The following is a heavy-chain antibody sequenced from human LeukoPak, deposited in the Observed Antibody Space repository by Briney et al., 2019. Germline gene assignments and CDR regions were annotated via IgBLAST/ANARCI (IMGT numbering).Heavy chain of an antibody. Sequence: PGGSLGLSCAASGFTFSSYSMNWVRQAPGKGLEWVSSISSSSSYIYYADSVKGRFTISRDNAKNSLYLQMNSLRAEDTAVYYCARDTRQIGDTAGVWGKGTTVTVSS. D-gene: IGHD5-18*01. CDR2: ISSSSSYI. V-gene: IGHV3-21*01. CDR3: ARDTRQIGDTAGV. CDR1: GFTFSSYS. J-gene: IGHJ6*04.